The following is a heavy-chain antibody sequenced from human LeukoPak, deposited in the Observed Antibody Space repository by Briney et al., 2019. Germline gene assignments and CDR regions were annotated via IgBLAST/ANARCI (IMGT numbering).Heavy chain of an antibody. J-gene: IGHJ4*02. V-gene: IGHV1-8*01. CDR3: ARGLSPSDY. CDR2: MNPNSGKT. CDR1: GYSFTTCD. Sequence: ASVKVSCKASGYSFTTCDINWVRQAPGQGLEWMGWMNPNSGKTNFAQKFQGRVTMTRTTSISTAYMEVSSLRSEDTAVYYCARGLSPSDYWGQGTLVTVSS.